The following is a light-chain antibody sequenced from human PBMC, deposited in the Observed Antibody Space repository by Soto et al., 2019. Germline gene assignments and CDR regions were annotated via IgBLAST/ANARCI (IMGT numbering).Light chain of an antibody. CDR3: QQYSVYWT. CDR1: QSISVW. V-gene: IGKV1-5*03. J-gene: IGKJ1*01. CDR2: KAS. Sequence: DIQMTQSPSTLSASVGDRVTITCRASQSISVWLAWYQQKAGKAPNLLIYKASRLESGVPSRFSGSGSGTEFTLTISSLPPDDFATYYCQQYSVYWTFGQGTKVDIK.